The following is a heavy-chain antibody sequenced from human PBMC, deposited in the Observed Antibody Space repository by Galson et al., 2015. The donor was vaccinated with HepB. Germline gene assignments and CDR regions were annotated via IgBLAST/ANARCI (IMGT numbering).Heavy chain of an antibody. CDR1: GYTFTDYY. V-gene: IGHV1-2*02. CDR3: ARDDRSSWYELMDF. J-gene: IGHJ4*02. Sequence: SVKVSCKASGYTFTDYYIHWVRQAPGHGLEWVGWINPNSGGTNFAQKFQGRITMTTDTSISTAYMELSRLRSDDTAVYYCARDDRSSWYELMDFWGQGTLVTVSS. CDR2: INPNSGGT. D-gene: IGHD6-13*01.